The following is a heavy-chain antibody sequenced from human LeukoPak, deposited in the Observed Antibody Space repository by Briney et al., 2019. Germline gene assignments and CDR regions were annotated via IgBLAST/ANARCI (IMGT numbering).Heavy chain of an antibody. J-gene: IGHJ4*02. CDR1: GFTFSNYA. CDR3: AKLWFGELLLYDY. D-gene: IGHD3-10*01. Sequence: GGSLRLSCAASGFTFSNYAMSWVRQAPGKGLEWVSLISSSGGSTYYADSVKGRFTISRDNSKDTLYLHINSLRAEDTAVYYCAKLWFGELLLYDYWGQGTLVTVSS. CDR2: ISSSGGST. V-gene: IGHV3-23*01.